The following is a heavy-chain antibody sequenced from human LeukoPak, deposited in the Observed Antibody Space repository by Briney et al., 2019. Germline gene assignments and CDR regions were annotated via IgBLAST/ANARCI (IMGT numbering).Heavy chain of an antibody. V-gene: IGHV4-30-4*01. CDR1: GGSISSGDYY. Sequence: SETLSLTCTVSGGSISSGDYYWSWIRQPPGKGLEWIGYIYYSGSTYYNPSLKSRVTISVDTSMNQFSLKLSSVTAADTAVYYCARVHCSGGSCYSSTFDYWGQGTLVTVSS. J-gene: IGHJ4*02. CDR2: IYYSGST. D-gene: IGHD2-15*01. CDR3: ARVHCSGGSCYSSTFDY.